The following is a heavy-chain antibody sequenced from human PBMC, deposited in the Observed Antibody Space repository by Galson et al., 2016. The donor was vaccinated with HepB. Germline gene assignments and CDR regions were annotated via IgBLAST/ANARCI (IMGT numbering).Heavy chain of an antibody. CDR1: GFTFSNYG. CDR3: ARGTSVYCTRATCYREGSFDY. D-gene: IGHD2-2*01. V-gene: IGHV3-33*01. CDR2: LLYDGSNH. J-gene: IGHJ4*02. Sequence: SLRLSCAASGFTFSNYGIHWVRQAPCKGLDWVAVLLYDGSNHYYVDSVKGRFTIPRDNSKNTIYLKMTSLRADDTAVYYCARGTSVYCTRATCYREGSFDYWGQGTLVTVSS.